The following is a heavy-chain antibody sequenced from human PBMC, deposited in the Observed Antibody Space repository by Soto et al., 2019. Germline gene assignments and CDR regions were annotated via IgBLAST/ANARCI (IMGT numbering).Heavy chain of an antibody. J-gene: IGHJ3*01. V-gene: IGHV1-3*01. Sequence: QVQLVQSGAELKKPGASVNISCQASGFTFSDTLINWVRQGPGQRLEWMGWINPANGNTRYSESFQGRVTISSLSAASTAYVALRDLTSPDPSVYSCAREIVSVGPRENEAFDAWGQGTMTTVSS. CDR3: AREIVSVGPRENEAFDA. CDR2: INPANGNT. D-gene: IGHD1-26*01. CDR1: GFTFSDTL.